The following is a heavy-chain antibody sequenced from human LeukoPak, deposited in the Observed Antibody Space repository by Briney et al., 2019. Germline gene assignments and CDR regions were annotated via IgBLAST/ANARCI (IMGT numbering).Heavy chain of an antibody. V-gene: IGHV4-38-2*02. CDR2: ISSSGST. CDR1: GYSISSGYY. CDR3: ARGPYSYDSSGAFDI. J-gene: IGHJ3*02. D-gene: IGHD3-22*01. Sequence: SETLSLTCTVSGYSISSGYYWSWIRQPAGKGLEWIGRISSSGSTNCNPSLKSRVTISVDTSKNQFSLKLSSVTAADTAVYFCARGPYSYDSSGAFDIWGQGTMVTVSS.